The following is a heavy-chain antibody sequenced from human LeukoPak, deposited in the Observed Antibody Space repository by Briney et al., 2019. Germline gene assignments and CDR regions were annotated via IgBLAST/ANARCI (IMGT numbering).Heavy chain of an antibody. J-gene: IGHJ4*02. D-gene: IGHD3-10*01. CDR3: ARDSGERGSGSYLIAY. Sequence: ASVKVSCKASGYTFTGYYLYWVRQAPGQGLEWMGWINPNSGGTNYAQKFQGRVTMARDTSISTAYMELSRLRSDDTAVYCCARDSGERGSGSYLIAYWGQGTLVTISS. CDR1: GYTFTGYY. V-gene: IGHV1-2*02. CDR2: INPNSGGT.